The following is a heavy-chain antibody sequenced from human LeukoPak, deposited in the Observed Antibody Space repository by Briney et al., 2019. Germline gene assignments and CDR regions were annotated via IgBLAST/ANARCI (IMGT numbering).Heavy chain of an antibody. CDR3: ARLTPDYGDYSPFDY. CDR1: GFTFSSYA. D-gene: IGHD4-17*01. Sequence: PGGSLRLSCAASGFTFSSYAMHWVRQAPGKGLEWVAVISYDGSNKYYADSVKGRFTISRDNSKNTLYLQMNSQRAEDTAVYYCARLTPDYGDYSPFDYWGQGTLVTVSS. J-gene: IGHJ4*02. V-gene: IGHV3-30-3*01. CDR2: ISYDGSNK.